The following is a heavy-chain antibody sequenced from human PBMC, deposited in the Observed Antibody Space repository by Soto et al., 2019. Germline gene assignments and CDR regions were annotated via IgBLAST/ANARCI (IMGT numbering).Heavy chain of an antibody. V-gene: IGHV1-69*01. CDR1: GGLFSSYP. J-gene: IGHJ4*02. CDR3: ARGGSGYTWFNEF. D-gene: IGHD3-22*01. Sequence: QEQLVQSGAEVKKPGSSVKVSCKASGGLFSSYPISWVRQVPGQGLEWMGGIIPVFPTAYYTPRFQGRVTITADESTNTAYMERSSLRSEDTAIYYCARGGSGYTWFNEFWGQGTLVTVSS. CDR2: IIPVFPTA.